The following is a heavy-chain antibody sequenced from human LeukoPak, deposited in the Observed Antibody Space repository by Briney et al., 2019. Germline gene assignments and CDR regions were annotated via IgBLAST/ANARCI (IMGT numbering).Heavy chain of an antibody. D-gene: IGHD5-12*01. J-gene: IGHJ4*02. V-gene: IGHV3-74*01. CDR3: AKEGAGYGYDY. CDR2: IKNDGSST. Sequence: GGSLRLSCAASGFTFSAYWMHWVRQTPGMGLVWVSRIKNDGSSTGYADSVKGRFTISRDSAKNTLYLQMNSLGAEDTAIYYCAKEGAGYGYDYWGQGTLVTVSS. CDR1: GFTFSAYW.